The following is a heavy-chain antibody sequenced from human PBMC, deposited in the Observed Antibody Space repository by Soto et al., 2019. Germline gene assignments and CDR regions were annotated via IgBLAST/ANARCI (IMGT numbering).Heavy chain of an antibody. D-gene: IGHD3-22*01. CDR1: GFTFSRYT. V-gene: IGHV3-30-3*01. J-gene: IGHJ4*02. CDR2: ISYNGGSD. CDR3: ATGTQGNNYESSGFDY. Sequence: QVQLVESGGGVVQTGRSLRLSCAASGFTFSRYTMHWVRQAPGKGLESVALISYNGGSDYYADSVKGRFTISRDNFKNTLYVQMNSLRAEDTAVYYCATGTQGNNYESSGFDYWGQGTLVTVSS.